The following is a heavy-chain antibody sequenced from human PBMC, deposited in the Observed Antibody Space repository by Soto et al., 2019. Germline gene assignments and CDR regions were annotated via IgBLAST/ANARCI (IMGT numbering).Heavy chain of an antibody. V-gene: IGHV1-2*02. D-gene: IGHD1-26*01. CDR1: GYSFSDYF. CDR3: ARIKWGLDYYNGMDV. J-gene: IGHJ6*02. Sequence: QVQLVQSGAEVKKSGASVKVSCKASGYSFSDYFIQWVRQAPGQGLEWVAWINPKTAATNYAKKFQGRVSLTWDTSFSTAYVELTRLTPDDTAVYYCARIKWGLDYYNGMDVWGQGTTVIVSS. CDR2: INPKTAAT.